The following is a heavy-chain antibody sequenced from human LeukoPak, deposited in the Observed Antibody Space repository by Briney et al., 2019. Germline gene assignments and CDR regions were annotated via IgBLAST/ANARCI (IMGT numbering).Heavy chain of an antibody. Sequence: PSETLSLTCTVSGDSISSYYWSWIRQPPGKGLEWIGYISYSGSTNYNPSLKGRLTISLDTSKRQFSLNLNSVTVADTALYYCARDYGGGWYQIDYWGQGTLVTVSS. J-gene: IGHJ4*02. CDR1: GDSISSYY. CDR3: ARDYGGGWYQIDY. V-gene: IGHV4-59*12. CDR2: ISYSGST. D-gene: IGHD6-13*01.